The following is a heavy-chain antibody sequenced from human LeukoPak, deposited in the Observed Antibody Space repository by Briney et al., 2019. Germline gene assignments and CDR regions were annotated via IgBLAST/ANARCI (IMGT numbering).Heavy chain of an antibody. J-gene: IGHJ6*03. D-gene: IGHD2-2*01. CDR1: VYTFTSYD. V-gene: IGHV1-8*01. CDR2: MNPNSGNT. Sequence: GASVKVSCKASVYTFTSYDINWVRQATGQGLEWMGWMNPNSGNTGYAQKFQGRVTMTRNTSISTAYMELSSLRSEDTAVYYCARGAPMPYCSSTSCYAANYYYYMDVWGKGTTVTVSS. CDR3: ARGAPMPYCSSTSCYAANYYYYMDV.